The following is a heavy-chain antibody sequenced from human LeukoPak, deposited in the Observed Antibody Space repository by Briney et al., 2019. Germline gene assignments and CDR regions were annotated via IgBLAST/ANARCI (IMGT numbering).Heavy chain of an antibody. V-gene: IGHV3-30*18. Sequence: PGGSLRLSCAASGFTFSSYGMHWARQAPGKGLEWVAVISYDGSNKYYADSVKGRFTISRDNSKNTLYLQMNSLRAEDTAVYYCAKEQQFDYWGQGTLVTVSS. J-gene: IGHJ4*02. CDR3: AKEQQFDY. D-gene: IGHD1-1*01. CDR2: ISYDGSNK. CDR1: GFTFSSYG.